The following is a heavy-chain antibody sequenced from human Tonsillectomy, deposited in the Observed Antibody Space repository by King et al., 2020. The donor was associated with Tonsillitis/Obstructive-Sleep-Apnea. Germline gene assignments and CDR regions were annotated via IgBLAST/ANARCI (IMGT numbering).Heavy chain of an antibody. Sequence: VQLVESGGDLVKPGGSLRLSCGASGFIFSKGWMSWVRQAPGMGREWVGRIKSKTDGGTSDYAAPVKGRFTISKDDSKNTLYLQMNSLKTADTAVYYCTTDGGIGPRPIFDFWGQGTTVTVSS. V-gene: IGHV3-15*01. D-gene: IGHD3-3*01. J-gene: IGHJ3*01. CDR2: IKSKTDGGTS. CDR3: TTDGGIGPRPIFDF. CDR1: GFIFSKGW.